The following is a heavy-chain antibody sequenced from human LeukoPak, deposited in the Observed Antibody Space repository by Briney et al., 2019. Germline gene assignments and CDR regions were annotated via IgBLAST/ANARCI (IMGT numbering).Heavy chain of an antibody. V-gene: IGHV4-59*08. Sequence: PSETLSLTCTVSGSSISPYHWSWIRQPPGKGLEWIAQIYYTGRADCNPSLKSRVTISVDTSNNHVSLKVSSVTAADTAVYYCARHSRYYYYGKDVWGQGTTVTVSS. CDR1: GSSISPYH. CDR2: IYYTGRA. CDR3: ARHSRYYYYGKDV. J-gene: IGHJ6*02.